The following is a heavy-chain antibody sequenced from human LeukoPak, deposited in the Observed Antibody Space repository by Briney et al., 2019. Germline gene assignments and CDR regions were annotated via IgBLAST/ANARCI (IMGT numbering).Heavy chain of an antibody. CDR3: ARLGYTYGYAFDA. V-gene: IGHV4-4*07. D-gene: IGHD5-18*01. Sequence: PSETLSLTCSVSGGSISGYFWRWIRPPAGKGLEWIGRIYPSGSTNYNPSLRSRVTMSLDTSKSQFSLKLSSVIAADTAVYYCARLGYTYGYAFDAWGQGTLVTVSS. J-gene: IGHJ4*02. CDR2: IYPSGST. CDR1: GGSISGYF.